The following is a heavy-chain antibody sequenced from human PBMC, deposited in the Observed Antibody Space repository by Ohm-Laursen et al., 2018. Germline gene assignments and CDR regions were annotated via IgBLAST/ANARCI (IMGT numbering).Heavy chain of an antibody. CDR3: ARAQYYYGSGTNWFDP. J-gene: IGHJ5*02. CDR2: ISAYNGNT. V-gene: IGHV1-18*01. Sequence: GSSVKVSCKASGYIFSSYGISWVRQAPGQGLEWMGWISAYNGNTNYAQKLQGRVTMTTDTSTSTAYMELRSLRSDDTAVYYCARAQYYYGSGTNWFDPWGQGTLVTVSS. CDR1: GYIFSSYG. D-gene: IGHD3-10*01.